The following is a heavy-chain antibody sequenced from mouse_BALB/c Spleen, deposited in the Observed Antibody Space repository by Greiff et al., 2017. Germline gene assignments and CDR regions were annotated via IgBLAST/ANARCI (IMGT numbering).Heavy chain of an antibody. Sequence: EVQGVESGGGLVQPGGSRKLSCAASGFTFSSFGMHWVRQAPEKGLEWVAYISSGSSTIYYADTVKGRFTISRDNPKNTLFLQMTSLRSEDTAMYYCARRGGSDYYAMDYWGQGTSVTVSS. CDR2: ISSGSSTI. CDR1: GFTFSSFG. J-gene: IGHJ4*01. CDR3: ARRGGSDYYAMDY. V-gene: IGHV5-17*02.